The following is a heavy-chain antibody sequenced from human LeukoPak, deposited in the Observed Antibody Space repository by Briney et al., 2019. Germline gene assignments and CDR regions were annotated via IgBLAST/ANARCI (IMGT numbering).Heavy chain of an antibody. CDR1: XFTFXXXA. J-gene: IGHJ6*02. D-gene: IGHD6-13*01. V-gene: IGHV3-23*01. CDR3: AKRQYSSSPPYYYGMDV. CDR2: XSGSGGST. Sequence: AXXXFTFXXXAMXXGGXXXXXXXXXVPAXSGSGGSTYYADSVKGRFTISRDNSKNTLYLQMNSLRAEDTAVYYCAKRQYSSSPPYYYGMDVWGQGTTVTVSS.